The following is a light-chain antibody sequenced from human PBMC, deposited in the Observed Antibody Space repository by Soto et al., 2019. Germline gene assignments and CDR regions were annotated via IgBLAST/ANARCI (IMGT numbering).Light chain of an antibody. CDR1: QGISSY. CDR2: SAS. J-gene: IGKJ1*01. Sequence: DLQLTQSPSSLSASVGDRVTITCRVSQGISSYLNRYRQTRGKVPKVLIYSASNLQSGVPSRFSGSGSGTDFTLIISSLQPEDVATYYCQQYNSYSETFGQGTKVDIK. CDR3: QQYNSYSET. V-gene: IGKV1-27*01.